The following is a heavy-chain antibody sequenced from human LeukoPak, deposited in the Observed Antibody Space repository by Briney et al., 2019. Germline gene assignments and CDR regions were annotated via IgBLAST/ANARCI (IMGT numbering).Heavy chain of an antibody. Sequence: GASVKVSCKASGYTFTGYYMHWVRQAPGQGLEWMGRINPNSGGTNYAQKFQGRVTMTRDTSISTAYMELSRLRSDDTAVYYCARSKARELPNAFDVRGQGTMVTVSS. CDR2: INPNSGGT. CDR3: ARSKARELPNAFDV. D-gene: IGHD1-26*01. V-gene: IGHV1-2*06. J-gene: IGHJ3*01. CDR1: GYTFTGYY.